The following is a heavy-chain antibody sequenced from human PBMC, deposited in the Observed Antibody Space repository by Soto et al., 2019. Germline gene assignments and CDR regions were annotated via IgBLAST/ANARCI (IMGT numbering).Heavy chain of an antibody. CDR2: IIPILRTT. CDR3: ASGVGSGWFPAVDY. CDR1: GGTFSSYA. D-gene: IGHD6-19*01. Sequence: QVQLVQSGAEIKKPGSSVKVSCKASGGTFSSYAITWVRQAPGQGLEWMGGIIPILRTTYYVQKFQGRVTITADESTSTAYMELSSLRSDDTAMYYCASGVGSGWFPAVDYWGQGTLVTVSS. V-gene: IGHV1-69*01. J-gene: IGHJ4*02.